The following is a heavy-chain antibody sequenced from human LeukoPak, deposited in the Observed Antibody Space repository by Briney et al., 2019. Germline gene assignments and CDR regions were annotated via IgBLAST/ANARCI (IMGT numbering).Heavy chain of an antibody. CDR1: GFTFSSYW. V-gene: IGHV3-7*01. D-gene: IGHD2-15*01. J-gene: IGHJ4*02. CDR3: ARAGILWGDY. CDR2: IKQDGSEG. Sequence: SGGSLRLSCAASGFTFSSYWMSWVCQAPGKGLEWVASIKQDGSEGYYVDSVKGRFAISRDNTKNSLYLQMNSLRAEDTAVYYCARAGILWGDYWGQGTLVTVSS.